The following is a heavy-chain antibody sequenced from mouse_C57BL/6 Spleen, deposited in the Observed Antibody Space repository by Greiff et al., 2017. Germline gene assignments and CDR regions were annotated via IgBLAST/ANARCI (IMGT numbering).Heavy chain of an antibody. J-gene: IGHJ4*01. CDR2: IYPGDGAT. CDR1: GYAFSSYW. D-gene: IGHD1-1*01. Sequence: QVQLQQSGAELVKPGASVKISCKASGYAFSSYWMHWVKQRPGKGLEWIGQIYPGDGATNYNGKFKGKATLTVDKSSSTAYMPLSSLTSKDSAVYFSARYCYGSSFNAMDYWGHGTSVTVSS. CDR3: ARYCYGSSFNAMDY. V-gene: IGHV1-80*01.